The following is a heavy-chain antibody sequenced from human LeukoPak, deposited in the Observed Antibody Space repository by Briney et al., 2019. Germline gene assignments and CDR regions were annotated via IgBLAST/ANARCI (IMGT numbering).Heavy chain of an antibody. CDR2: FDPEDGET. V-gene: IGHV1-24*01. J-gene: IGHJ4*02. D-gene: IGHD3-3*01. CDR3: TTEWSALGYFDY. CDR1: GYTLTELS. Sequence: DSVKVSCKVSGYTLTELSMHWVRQAPGKGLEWMGGFDPEDGETIYAQKFQGRVTMTEDTSTDTAYMELSSLRSEDTAVYYCTTEWSALGYFDYWGQGTLLTVSS.